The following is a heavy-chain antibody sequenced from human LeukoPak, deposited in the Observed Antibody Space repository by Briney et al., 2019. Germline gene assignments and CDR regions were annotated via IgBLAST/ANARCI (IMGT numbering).Heavy chain of an antibody. V-gene: IGHV3-20*03. CDR2: INWNGGST. CDR1: GFTFDDYG. J-gene: IGHJ4*02. CDR3: ASCSSTSCYTRGYFDY. D-gene: IGHD2-2*02. Sequence: GGSLRLSSAASGFTFDDYGMSWVRQAPGKGLEWVSGINWNGGSTGYADSVKGRFTISRDNAKNSLYLQMNSLRAEDTALYYCASCSSTSCYTRGYFDYWGRGTLVTVSS.